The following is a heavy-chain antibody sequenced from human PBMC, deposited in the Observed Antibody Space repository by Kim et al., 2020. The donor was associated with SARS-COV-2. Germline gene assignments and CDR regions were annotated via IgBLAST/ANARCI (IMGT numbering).Heavy chain of an antibody. V-gene: IGHV3-23*01. Sequence: VKGRFTIARNNSKNTLYLQMNRLRAEDTAVYYCAKGGGSGRNYYYGMDVWGQGTTVTVSS. J-gene: IGHJ6*02. CDR3: AKGGGSGRNYYYGMDV. D-gene: IGHD3-10*01.